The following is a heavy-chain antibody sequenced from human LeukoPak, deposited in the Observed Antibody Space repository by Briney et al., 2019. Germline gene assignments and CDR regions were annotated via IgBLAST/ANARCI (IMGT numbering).Heavy chain of an antibody. CDR2: IYPSDSDT. V-gene: IGHV5-51*01. D-gene: IGHD5-24*01. CDR1: GLNFANSW. Sequence: PGESLKISCKASGLNFANSWIGWVRQMPGKGLEWMGIIYPSDSDTRYNPSFQGQVTISVDKSISTAYLQWSSLEASDTAIYYCTTQGGWQLPSPNFHYWGGGTQVTVSS. J-gene: IGHJ1*01. CDR3: TTQGGWQLPSPNFHY.